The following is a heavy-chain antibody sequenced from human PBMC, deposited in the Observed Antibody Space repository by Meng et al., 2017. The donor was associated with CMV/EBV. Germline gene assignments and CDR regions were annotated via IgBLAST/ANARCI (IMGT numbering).Heavy chain of an antibody. J-gene: IGHJ6*02. V-gene: IGHV3-30*02. CDR2: IRYDGSNK. CDR3: ACYYYYGMDV. CDR1: GFTFSSYG. Sequence: GESLKISCAASGFTFSSYGMHWVRQAPGKGLEWVAFIRYDGSNKYYADSVKGRFTISRDNSKNTLYLQMNSLRAEDTAVYYCACYYYYGMDVWGQGTTVTVSS.